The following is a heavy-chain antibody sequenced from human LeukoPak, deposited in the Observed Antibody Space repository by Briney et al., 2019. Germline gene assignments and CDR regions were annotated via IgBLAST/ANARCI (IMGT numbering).Heavy chain of an antibody. CDR1: AFKFSDYY. CDR2: ISSSGDIS. V-gene: IGHV3-11*04. Sequence: GGSLRLSCAASAFKFSDYYMNWIRQAPGKGLEWVSSISSSGDISYYTDSVKGQFSICRDNAKNSLFLQMHGLRAEDTAVYFCVSDRSSGLYHYDSSGFLFWGRGTLVTVSS. D-gene: IGHD3-22*01. J-gene: IGHJ4*01. CDR3: VSDRSSGLYHYDSSGFLF.